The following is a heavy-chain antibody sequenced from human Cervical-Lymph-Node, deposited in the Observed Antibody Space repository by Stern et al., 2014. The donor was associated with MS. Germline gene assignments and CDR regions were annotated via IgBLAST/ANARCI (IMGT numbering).Heavy chain of an antibody. J-gene: IGHJ4*02. CDR2: IFPRDSNT. CDR3: ANPPATPSGYDRFDY. D-gene: IGHD5-12*01. Sequence: MQLVQSGAEVKKPGESLKISCEASGYLFDDYWIGWVRQMSGRGLELVAIIFPRDSNTRYSPSVQGQVTISADKSIRTAYLPWSSLKPSDPAIYYGANPPATPSGYDRFDYWGQGALVTVSS. CDR1: GYLFDDYW. V-gene: IGHV5-51*03.